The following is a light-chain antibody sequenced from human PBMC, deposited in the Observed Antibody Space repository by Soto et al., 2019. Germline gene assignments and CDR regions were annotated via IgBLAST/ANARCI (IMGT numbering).Light chain of an antibody. Sequence: EIVLTQSPATLSLSPGERATLSCRASQSVDNYLAWYQHKPGQAPRLLIYDAFNRATGIPARFSGSGSGTDFPLTISSLEPEDFAFYYCQQRSNGPPLTFGGGTKVEIK. V-gene: IGKV3-11*01. CDR1: QSVDNY. CDR2: DAF. CDR3: QQRSNGPPLT. J-gene: IGKJ4*01.